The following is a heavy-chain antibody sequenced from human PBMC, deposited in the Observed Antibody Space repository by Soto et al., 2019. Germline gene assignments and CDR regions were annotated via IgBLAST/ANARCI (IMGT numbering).Heavy chain of an antibody. CDR2: ISSSSSYI. CDR1: GFTFSDYY. V-gene: IGHV3-21*01. D-gene: IGHD3-10*01. J-gene: IGHJ5*02. Sequence: GGSLRLSCAASGFTFSDYYMSWVRQAPGKGLEWVSSISSSSSYIYYADSVKGRFTISRDNAKNSLYLQMNSLRAEDTAVYYCARDTYYYGSGSYSPWGQGTLVTVSS. CDR3: ARDTYYYGSGSYSP.